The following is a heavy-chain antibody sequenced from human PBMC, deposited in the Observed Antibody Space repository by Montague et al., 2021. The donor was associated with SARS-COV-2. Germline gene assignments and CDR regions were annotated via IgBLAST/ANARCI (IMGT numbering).Heavy chain of an antibody. CDR1: GGSFSGHY. V-gene: IGHV4-34*01. D-gene: IGHD3-10*01. J-gene: IGHJ6*02. CDR2: IIHSGST. CDR3: ARGNSHYYGSGSYYAHYYGMDV. Sequence: SETLSLTCAVYGGSFSGHYWSWIRQPPGKGLEWIGEIIHSGSTNYNPSLKSRVTISVDTSKNQFSLKLGSVTAADTAVYYCARGNSHYYGSGSYYAHYYGMDVWGQGTTVTVSS.